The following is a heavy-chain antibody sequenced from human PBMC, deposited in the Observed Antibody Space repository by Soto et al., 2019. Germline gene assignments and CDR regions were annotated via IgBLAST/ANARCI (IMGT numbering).Heavy chain of an antibody. J-gene: IGHJ3*02. Sequence: EVQLVESGGGLVQPGGSLRLSCAASGFTFSSYWMSWVRQAPGKGLEWVANIKQDGSEKYYVDSVKGRFTISRDNAKNSLYLQMNSLRAEDTAVYYCARDHPSDSSGYFDAFDIWGKGTMVTVSS. D-gene: IGHD3-22*01. CDR1: GFTFSSYW. CDR3: ARDHPSDSSGYFDAFDI. V-gene: IGHV3-7*01. CDR2: IKQDGSEK.